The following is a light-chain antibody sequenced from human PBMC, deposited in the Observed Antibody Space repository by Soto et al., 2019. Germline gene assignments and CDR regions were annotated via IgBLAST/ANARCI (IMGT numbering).Light chain of an antibody. CDR3: QRYNTSPWA. V-gene: IGKV1-27*01. J-gene: IGKJ1*01. CDR1: QDISNY. CDR2: AAS. Sequence: DIQMTQSPSSLSVSVGDRVTITCRASQDISNYLAWFQQKAGKVPNLLIYAASTLHSGVPSRFSGSGSGTDFTLSISSLLPEDVVTYYCQRYNTSPWAFGQGTKVEIK.